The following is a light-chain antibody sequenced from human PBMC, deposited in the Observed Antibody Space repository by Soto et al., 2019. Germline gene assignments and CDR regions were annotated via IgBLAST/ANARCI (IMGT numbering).Light chain of an antibody. Sequence: EIVLTQSPGTLSLSPGERATLSCRASQSVSSNYLAWYQQKPGQAPRPLIYGASSRATGIPDRFSGSGAGTDFTLTISRLESDDFATYYCQQYNSYSPWTFGQGTKVEIK. CDR2: GAS. CDR1: QSVSSNY. CDR3: QQYNSYSPWT. V-gene: IGKV3-20*01. J-gene: IGKJ1*01.